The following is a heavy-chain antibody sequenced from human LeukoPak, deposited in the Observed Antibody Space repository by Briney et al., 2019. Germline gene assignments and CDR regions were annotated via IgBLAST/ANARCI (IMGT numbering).Heavy chain of an antibody. CDR1: GFTFSGSA. D-gene: IGHD6-13*01. V-gene: IGHV3-73*01. J-gene: IGHJ3*02. CDR3: AKGRQVTAAAGRSPGAFDI. Sequence: GGSLRLSCAASGFTFSGSAMHWVRQASGKGLEWVGRIRSKANSYATAYAVSVKGRFTISRDDSKNTLYLQMNSLRAEDTAVYYCAKGRQVTAAAGRSPGAFDIWGQGTMVTVSS. CDR2: IRSKANSYAT.